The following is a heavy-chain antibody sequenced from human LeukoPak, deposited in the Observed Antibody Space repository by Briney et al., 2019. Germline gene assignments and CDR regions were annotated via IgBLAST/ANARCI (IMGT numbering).Heavy chain of an antibody. CDR3: AKGLRSYSSGWYSHDAFDI. CDR1: GFTFSSYG. Sequence: GGSLRLSCAASGFTFSSYGMHWVRQAPGKGLEWVAVIWYDGSNKYYADSVKGRFTISRDNSKNTLYLQMNSLRAEDTAVYYCAKGLRSYSSGWYSHDAFDIWGQGTMVTVSS. J-gene: IGHJ3*02. CDR2: IWYDGSNK. V-gene: IGHV3-33*03. D-gene: IGHD6-19*01.